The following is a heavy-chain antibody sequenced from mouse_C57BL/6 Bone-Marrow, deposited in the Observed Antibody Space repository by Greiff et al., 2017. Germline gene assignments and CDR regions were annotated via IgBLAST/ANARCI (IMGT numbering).Heavy chain of an antibody. J-gene: IGHJ3*01. CDR3: AILTGTWFAY. CDR2: IWGVGST. D-gene: IGHD4-1*01. Sequence: VQLQESGPGLVAPSQSLSITCTVSGFSLTSYGVDWVRQSPGKGLEWLGVIWGVGSTNSNSALKSRLSISKANSKSQVFLKMNSLQTYDTAMYYCAILTGTWFAYWGQGTLVTVSA. CDR1: GFSLTSYG. V-gene: IGHV2-6*01.